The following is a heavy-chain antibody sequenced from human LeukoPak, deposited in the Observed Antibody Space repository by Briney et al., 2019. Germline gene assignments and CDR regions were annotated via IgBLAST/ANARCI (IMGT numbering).Heavy chain of an antibody. CDR1: GGSISSGDYY. D-gene: IGHD3-22*01. CDR2: INHSGST. J-gene: IGHJ4*02. Sequence: SETLSLTCTVSGGSISSGDYYWSWIRQPPGKGLEWIGEINHSGSTNYNPSLKSRVTISVDTSKNQFSLKLSSVTAADTAVYYCARGRDYYDSSGAYYFDYWGQGTLVTVSS. V-gene: IGHV4-39*07. CDR3: ARGRDYYDSSGAYYFDY.